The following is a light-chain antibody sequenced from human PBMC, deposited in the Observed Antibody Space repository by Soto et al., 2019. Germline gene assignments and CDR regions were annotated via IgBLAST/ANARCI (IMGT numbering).Light chain of an antibody. CDR3: QQYGSSPRT. CDR1: QTVIRNY. V-gene: IGKV3-20*01. CDR2: GAS. Sequence: EIVLTQSPDTLSLSPGERATLSCRASQTVIRNYVAWFQQKTGQAPRLLIHGASERATGIPDRFSGSGSGTDFTLTISRLEPEDFAVYYCQQYGSSPRTFGQGTKVDIK. J-gene: IGKJ1*01.